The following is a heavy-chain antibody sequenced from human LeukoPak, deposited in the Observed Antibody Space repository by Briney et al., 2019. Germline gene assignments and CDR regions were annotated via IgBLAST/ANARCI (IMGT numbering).Heavy chain of an antibody. Sequence: KSSETLSLTCAVYGGSFSCYYWSWIRQPPGKGLEWIGEINHSGSTNYNPSLKSRVTISVDTSKNQFSLKLSSVTAADTAVYYCARGGGGRLPTNWGQGTLVTVSS. D-gene: IGHD2-15*01. J-gene: IGHJ4*02. CDR3: ARGGGGRLPTN. CDR2: INHSGST. V-gene: IGHV4-34*01. CDR1: GGSFSCYY.